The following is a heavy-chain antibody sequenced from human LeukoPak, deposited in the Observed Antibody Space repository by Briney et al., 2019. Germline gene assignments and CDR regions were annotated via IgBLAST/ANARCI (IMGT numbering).Heavy chain of an antibody. CDR2: MSGDTLST. D-gene: IGHD1-1*01. J-gene: IGHJ4*02. CDR3: AKKWPTLGGTTVAFES. V-gene: IGHV3-23*01. CDR1: GFTFRDYA. Sequence: GGSLRLSCVASGFTFRDYAMSWVRQAPGKGLEWVSTMSGDTLSTWYADSVKGRFTTTRDNSKNTVYLQMNSLTSDDTALYYCAKKWPTLGGTTVAFESWGQGTLVTVSS.